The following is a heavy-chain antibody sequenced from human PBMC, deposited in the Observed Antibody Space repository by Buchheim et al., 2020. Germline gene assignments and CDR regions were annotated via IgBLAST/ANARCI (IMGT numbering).Heavy chain of an antibody. D-gene: IGHD3-22*01. CDR3: ATDGYDSRGYLTFPEY. V-gene: IGHV3-23*01. CDR2: ITGSGGST. CDR1: ELTFSSCA. Sequence: EVQLLESGGGLVQPAGSLRLSCAASELTFSSCAMSWVRQAPGKGLEWVSTITGSGGSTFYADSVKGRFTISRDNSKNALYLQMNSLRAEDTAVYYCATDGYDSRGYLTFPEYWGQGTL. J-gene: IGHJ4*02.